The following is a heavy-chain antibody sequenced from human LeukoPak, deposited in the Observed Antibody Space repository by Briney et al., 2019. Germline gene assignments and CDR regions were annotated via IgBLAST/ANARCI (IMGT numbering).Heavy chain of an antibody. Sequence: GGTLRLSCAASGFTSNSYGMSWVRQAPGKGLEWVSAINGSGGRIYYADSVKGRFTISRDNSKSTLYLQMNSLRAEDTAVYYCARVVDHDYGDYYLDYWGQGTLVTVSS. CDR1: GFTSNSYG. CDR2: INGSGGRI. V-gene: IGHV3-23*01. J-gene: IGHJ4*02. D-gene: IGHD4-17*01. CDR3: ARVVDHDYGDYYLDY.